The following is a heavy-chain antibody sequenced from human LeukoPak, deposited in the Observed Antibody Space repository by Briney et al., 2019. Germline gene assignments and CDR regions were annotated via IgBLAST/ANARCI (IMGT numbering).Heavy chain of an antibody. CDR3: ARHSGEDWKDTILGYYYMDV. CDR1: GCSFTSYW. Sequence: GESLKISCKGSGCSFTSYWIGWVRQMPGKGLEWMGIIYPGDSDTRYSPSFQGQVTISADKSISTAYLQWSSLKASDTAMYYCARHSGEDWKDTILGYYYMDVWGKGTTVTVSS. CDR2: IYPGDSDT. V-gene: IGHV5-51*01. J-gene: IGHJ6*03. D-gene: IGHD1-1*01.